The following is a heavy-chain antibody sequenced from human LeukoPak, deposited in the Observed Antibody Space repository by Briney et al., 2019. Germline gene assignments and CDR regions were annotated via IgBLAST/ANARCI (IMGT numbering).Heavy chain of an antibody. V-gene: IGHV3-20*04. D-gene: IGHD2-2*01. CDR3: ARAPITSPFYFDY. CDR1: GFAFDDHG. J-gene: IGHJ4*02. Sequence: GGSLRLSCTTSGFAFDDHGMSWVRQVPGKGLEWVSGINWNGGSTGCADPLRGRFTISRDNAKNSLYLQMDSLRAEDTALYYCARAPITSPFYFDYWGQGTLVTVSS. CDR2: INWNGGST.